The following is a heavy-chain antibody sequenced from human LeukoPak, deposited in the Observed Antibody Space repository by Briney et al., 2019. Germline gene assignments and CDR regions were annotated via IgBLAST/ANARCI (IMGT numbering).Heavy chain of an antibody. V-gene: IGHV1-8*03. D-gene: IGHD4-17*01. J-gene: IGHJ4*02. Sequence: ASLKVSCKASGYTFTNYHINWVRQTPGQGLEWMGWINPNTGDRGYAQKFQGRVSITSDTSISTAYMELGSPRSEDTAVYFCARTTSLTASGYDYWGQGTLVTVSS. CDR2: INPNTGDR. CDR1: GYTFTNYH. CDR3: ARTTSLTASGYDY.